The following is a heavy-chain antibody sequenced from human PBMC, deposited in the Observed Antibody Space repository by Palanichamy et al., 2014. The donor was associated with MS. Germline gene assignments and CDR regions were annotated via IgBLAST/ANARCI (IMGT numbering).Heavy chain of an antibody. CDR1: GFTFSSYA. CDR2: ISGSGGST. J-gene: IGHJ4*02. Sequence: EVQLLESGGGLVQPGGSLRLSCAASGFTFSSYAMSWVRQAPGKGLEWVSAISGSGGSTYYADSVKGRFTISRDNSKNTLYQQMNSLRAEDTAVYYCANDVANSLLGDYWGQGTLVTVSS. CDR3: ANDVANSLLGDY. D-gene: IGHD4-23*01. V-gene: IGHV3-23*01.